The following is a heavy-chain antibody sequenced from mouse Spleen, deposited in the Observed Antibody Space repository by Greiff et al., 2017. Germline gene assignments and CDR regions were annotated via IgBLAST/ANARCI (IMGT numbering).Heavy chain of an antibody. CDR2: IDPANGNT. D-gene: IGHD2-5*01. CDR3: ARSPYYSNWAWFAY. Sequence: EVMLVESVAELVRPGASVKLSCTASGFNIKNTYMHWVKQRPEQGLEWIGRIDPANGNTKYAPKFQGKATITADTSSNTAYLQLSSLTSEDTAIYYCARSPYYSNWAWFAYWGQGTLVTVSA. J-gene: IGHJ3*01. V-gene: IGHV14-3*01. CDR1: GFNIKNTY.